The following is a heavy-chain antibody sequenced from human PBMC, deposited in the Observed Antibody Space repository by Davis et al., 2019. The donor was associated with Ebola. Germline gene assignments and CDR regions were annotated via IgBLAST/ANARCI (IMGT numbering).Heavy chain of an antibody. V-gene: IGHV1-2*02. J-gene: IGHJ5*02. CDR3: ARDRRLVYYDSSGYYRNWFDP. D-gene: IGHD3-22*01. Sequence: ASVKVSCKASGYTFTGYYMHWVRQAPGQGLEWMGWINPNSGGTNYAQKFQGRVTITADESTSTAYMELSSLRSEDTAVYYCARDRRLVYYDSSGYYRNWFDPWGQGTLVTVSS. CDR1: GYTFTGYY. CDR2: INPNSGGT.